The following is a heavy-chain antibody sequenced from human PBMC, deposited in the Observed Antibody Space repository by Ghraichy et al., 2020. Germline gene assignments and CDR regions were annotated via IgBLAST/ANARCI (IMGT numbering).Heavy chain of an antibody. CDR3: ARGTSSSAAYSMDV. J-gene: IGHJ6*02. Sequence: RLQLEKKMECIGHIYNTGSTYYNPSLKSRVSISVETSKNQSSLKLSAVTAAETPVYYCARGTSSSAAYSMDVWGQGTTVTVSS. CDR2: IYNTGST. V-gene: IGHV4-31*02. D-gene: IGHD6-6*01.